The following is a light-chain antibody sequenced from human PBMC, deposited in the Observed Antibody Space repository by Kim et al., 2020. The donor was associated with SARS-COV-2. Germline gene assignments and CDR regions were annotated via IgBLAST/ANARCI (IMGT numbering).Light chain of an antibody. CDR3: QQYYSWPLS. CDR1: ESVRSN. Sequence: VSPGEIATLSCRTSESVRSNLAWFQQQPAQAPRLLIHDASTRATGVPTRCSGSGSGTEFTLTISSLQSEDFAVYYCQQYYSWPLSFGGGTKVDIK. CDR2: DAS. J-gene: IGKJ4*01. V-gene: IGKV3-15*01.